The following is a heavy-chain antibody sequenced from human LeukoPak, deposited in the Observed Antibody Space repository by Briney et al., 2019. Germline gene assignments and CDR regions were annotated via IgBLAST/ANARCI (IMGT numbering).Heavy chain of an antibody. D-gene: IGHD6-19*01. CDR1: GFTFSSYN. CDR3: ARDGIAVAGYFDY. V-gene: IGHV3-21*01. J-gene: IGHJ4*02. Sequence: PGGSLRLSCAASGFTFSSYNMNWVRQAPGKGLEWVSSISSSSSYIYYADSVRGRFTISRDNAKNSLYLQMNSLRAEDTAVYYCARDGIAVAGYFDYWGQGTLVTVSS. CDR2: ISSSSSYI.